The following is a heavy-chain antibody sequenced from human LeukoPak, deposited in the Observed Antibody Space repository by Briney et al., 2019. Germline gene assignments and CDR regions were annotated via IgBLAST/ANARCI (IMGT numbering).Heavy chain of an antibody. CDR1: GFTFSSYA. D-gene: IGHD2-15*01. CDR3: AKSPIVVVVAATSPHFDY. J-gene: IGHJ4*02. CDR2: ISGSGGST. Sequence: GSLRLSCAASGFTFSSYAMSWVRQAPGKGLEWVSAISGSGGSTYYADSVKGRFTISRDNSKNTLYLQMNSLRAEDTAVYYCAKSPIVVVVAATSPHFDYWGQGTLVTVSS. V-gene: IGHV3-23*01.